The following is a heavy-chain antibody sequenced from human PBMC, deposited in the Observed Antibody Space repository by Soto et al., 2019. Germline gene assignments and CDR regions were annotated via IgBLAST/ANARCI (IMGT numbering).Heavy chain of an antibody. D-gene: IGHD1-20*01. CDR1: GASISVHSYY. Sequence: PSETLSLTCTVSGASISVHSYYWTWIHQPPGKGLEWIGSSYYSGTTYFNPSPKSRATISVDTSKNQFSLRLTSVTAADTALYYCTRRHNWNDNYFDPWGPGXLVTVSS. CDR3: TRRHNWNDNYFDP. CDR2: SYYSGTT. V-gene: IGHV4-39*01. J-gene: IGHJ5*02.